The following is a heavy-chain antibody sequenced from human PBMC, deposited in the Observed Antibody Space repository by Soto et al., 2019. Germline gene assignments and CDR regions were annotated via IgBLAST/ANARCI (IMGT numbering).Heavy chain of an antibody. D-gene: IGHD5-12*01. CDR1: GGSFSSYT. CDR2: IVPIFGTT. V-gene: IGHV1-69*06. Sequence: QVQLVQSGAEVRKPGSSVKVSCKASGGSFSSYTINWVRKAPGQGLEWMGGIVPIFGTTYYAQNFQGRVTITADKSTSTVYMELSSLRSEDTALFYCARDEGSTTTCDYWGQGTLVTVSS. CDR3: ARDEGSTTTCDY. J-gene: IGHJ4*02.